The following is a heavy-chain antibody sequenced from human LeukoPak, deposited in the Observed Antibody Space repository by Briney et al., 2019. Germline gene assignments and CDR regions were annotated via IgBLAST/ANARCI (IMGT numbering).Heavy chain of an antibody. CDR2: MYHRGST. J-gene: IGHJ1*01. CDR1: GGSLSSSSYD. CDR3: ARRPGRLTMVPQGYFQH. Sequence: SETLSLTCTVAGGSLSSSSYDWDWIRQSPGKGLEWIASMYHRGSTYYNPSLKSRVTRSVDTSKNQFSRKVSSVTAADAAAYYCARRPGRLTMVPQGYFQHWGQGTLVTVSS. V-gene: IGHV4-39*01. D-gene: IGHD3-10*01.